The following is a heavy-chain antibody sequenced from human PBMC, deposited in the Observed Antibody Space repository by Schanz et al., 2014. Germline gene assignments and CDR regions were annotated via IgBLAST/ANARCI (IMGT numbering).Heavy chain of an antibody. J-gene: IGHJ4*02. Sequence: QVQLQESGPGLVKPSETLSLTCTVSGDSISSYSWSWIRRPAGKGLEWIGRIYTSGATNYNPSLKRRLTMSVYKSKHQVSLKLRSVTAADTAVYYCARGNDIQVWSLDYWGQGTLVTVSS. CDR3: ARGNDIQVWSLDY. CDR2: IYTSGAT. V-gene: IGHV4-4*07. D-gene: IGHD5-18*01. CDR1: GDSISSYS.